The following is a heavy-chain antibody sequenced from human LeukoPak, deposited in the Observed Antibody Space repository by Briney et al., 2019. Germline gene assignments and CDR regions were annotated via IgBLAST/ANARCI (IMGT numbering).Heavy chain of an antibody. J-gene: IGHJ4*02. CDR3: ARGRTAVAGTGDY. CDR2: INHSGST. Sequence: PSETLSLTCAVYGGSFSGYYWSWIRQPPGKGLEWIGEINHSGSTNYNPSLKSRVTISVDTSKNQFSLKLSSVTAADTAVYYCARGRTAVAGTGDYWGQGTLVTVSS. CDR1: GGSFSGYY. D-gene: IGHD6-19*01. V-gene: IGHV4-34*01.